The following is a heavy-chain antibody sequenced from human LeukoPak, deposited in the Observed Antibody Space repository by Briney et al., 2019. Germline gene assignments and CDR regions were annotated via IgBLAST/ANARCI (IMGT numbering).Heavy chain of an antibody. D-gene: IGHD3-22*01. J-gene: IGHJ4*02. Sequence: SETLSLTCTVSSGSISSSSNYWGWIRQPPGKGLEWIGSIYYSGSTYYNPSLKSRVTISVDTSKNQFSLKLSSVTAADTAVYYCARQCSGYPRYFDYWGQGTLLTVSS. CDR3: ARQCSGYPRYFDY. V-gene: IGHV4-39*01. CDR2: IYYSGST. CDR1: SGSISSSSNY.